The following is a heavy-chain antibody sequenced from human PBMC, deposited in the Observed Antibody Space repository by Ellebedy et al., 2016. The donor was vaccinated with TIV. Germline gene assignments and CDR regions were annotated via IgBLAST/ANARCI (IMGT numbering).Heavy chain of an antibody. CDR2: FRPRVHGGAE. D-gene: IGHD1-26*01. CDR3: SREKEGAADS. V-gene: IGHV3-49*03. J-gene: IGHJ4*02. CDR1: GFSLADSS. Sequence: GGPLRLSXTASGFSLADSSVTWFRQAPGKGLEWIGFFRPRVHGGAEEYDPSVEGRFTISRDDSKNIAYLQMNSLKDDDTAVYYCSREKEGAADSWGQGTLVTVSS.